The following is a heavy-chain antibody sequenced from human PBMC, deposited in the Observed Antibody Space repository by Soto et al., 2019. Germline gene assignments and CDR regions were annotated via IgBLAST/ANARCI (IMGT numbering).Heavy chain of an antibody. J-gene: IGHJ6*02. V-gene: IGHV3-30*18. D-gene: IGHD6-6*01. Sequence: PGGSLRLSCAASGFTFSSYVMHWVRQAPGKGLEWVAVISYDGSNKYYADSVKGRFTISRDNSKNTLYLQMNSLRAEDTAVYYCAKVTSSSSVFYYYGMDVWGQGTTVTV. CDR1: GFTFSSYV. CDR3: AKVTSSSSVFYYYGMDV. CDR2: ISYDGSNK.